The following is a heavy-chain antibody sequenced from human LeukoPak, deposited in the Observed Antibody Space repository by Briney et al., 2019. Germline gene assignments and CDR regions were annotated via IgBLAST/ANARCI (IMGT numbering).Heavy chain of an antibody. V-gene: IGHV1-2*06. Sequence: AXVKVSCRASGYTFTGYYMHWVRQAPGQGLEWMGRINPNSGGTNSAQKFQGRVTMTRDTSNNKAYMEVNRLRSDDTAVYYCARSIAAAGDFWGQGTLVTVSS. D-gene: IGHD6-13*01. CDR1: GYTFTGYY. CDR2: INPNSGGT. CDR3: ARSIAAAGDF. J-gene: IGHJ4*02.